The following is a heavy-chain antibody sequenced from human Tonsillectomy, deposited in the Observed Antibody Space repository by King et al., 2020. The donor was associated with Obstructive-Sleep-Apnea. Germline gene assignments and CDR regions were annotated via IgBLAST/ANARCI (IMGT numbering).Heavy chain of an antibody. Sequence: QVQLVESGGGVVQPGRSLRLSCAASGFTFSSYGMHWVRQAPGKGLEGVAVISYDGSNKYYADSVKGRFPISRDNSKNTLYLQMNSVRAEDTAVYYCAKAGGYSSGLKAPNYFDYWGQGTLVTVSS. J-gene: IGHJ4*02. CDR1: GFTFSSYG. D-gene: IGHD6-19*01. CDR3: AKAGGYSSGLKAPNYFDY. V-gene: IGHV3-30*18. CDR2: ISYDGSNK.